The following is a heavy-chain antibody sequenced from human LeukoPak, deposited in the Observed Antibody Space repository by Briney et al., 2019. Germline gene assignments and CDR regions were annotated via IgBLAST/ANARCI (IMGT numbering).Heavy chain of an antibody. J-gene: IGHJ4*02. CDR2: IWYDGSNK. D-gene: IGHD6-19*01. Sequence: GGSLRLSCAASGFTFSSYGMHWVRQAPGKGLEWVAVIWYDGSNKYYADSVKGRFTISRDNSKNTLYLQMNSLRAEDTAVYYCAKARIKIAVAGTGYYFDYWGQGTLVTVSS. V-gene: IGHV3-33*06. CDR3: AKARIKIAVAGTGYYFDY. CDR1: GFTFSSYG.